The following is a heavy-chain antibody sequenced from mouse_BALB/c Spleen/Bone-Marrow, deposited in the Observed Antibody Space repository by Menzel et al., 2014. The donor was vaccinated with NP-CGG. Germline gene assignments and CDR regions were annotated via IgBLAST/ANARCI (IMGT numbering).Heavy chain of an antibody. CDR1: GFNIKDTY. Sequence: EVKLVESGAELVKPGASVKLSCTASGFNIKDTYMHWVKQRPEQGLEWIGRIDPANGNTKYDPKFQGKATITADTSSNTAYLQLSILTSEDTAVYYCARLDLLAYWGQGTLVTVSA. CDR3: ARLDLLAY. J-gene: IGHJ3*01. CDR2: IDPANGNT. V-gene: IGHV14-3*02.